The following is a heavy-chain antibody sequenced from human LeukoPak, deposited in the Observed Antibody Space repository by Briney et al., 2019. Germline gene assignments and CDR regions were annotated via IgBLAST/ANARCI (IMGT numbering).Heavy chain of an antibody. V-gene: IGHV3-30-3*01. CDR1: GFTFSSYA. CDR3: ARDGDYGDYGSVDY. CDR2: ISYDGSNK. Sequence: GRSLRLSCAASGFTFSSYAMHWVRQAPGKGLEWVAVISYDGSNKYYADSVKGRFTISRDNSKNTLYLQMNSLRAGDTAVYYCARDGDYGDYGSVDYWGQGTLVTVSS. D-gene: IGHD4-17*01. J-gene: IGHJ4*02.